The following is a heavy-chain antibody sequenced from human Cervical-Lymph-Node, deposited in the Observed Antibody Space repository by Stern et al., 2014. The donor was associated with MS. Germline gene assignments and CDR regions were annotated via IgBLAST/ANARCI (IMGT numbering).Heavy chain of an antibody. Sequence: EVQLVESGAGLIRPGESLKISCKGSGFKFSIYWIAWVRQMPGKGLEWMGIIYPGDSETSYSPSFQGQVTMSADKSTSPAYLQWSSLNASDTAMYFCARQTTAWASDVWGQGTLVTVSS. CDR1: GFKFSIYW. CDR3: ARQTTAWASDV. D-gene: IGHD1-14*01. CDR2: IYPGDSET. V-gene: IGHV5-51*01. J-gene: IGHJ4*02.